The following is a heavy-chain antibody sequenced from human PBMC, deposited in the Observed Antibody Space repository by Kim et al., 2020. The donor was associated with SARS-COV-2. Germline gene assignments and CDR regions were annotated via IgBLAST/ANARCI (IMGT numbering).Heavy chain of an antibody. CDR1: GFTVSSNY. J-gene: IGHJ3*02. CDR3: RVRGANTDAFDI. CDR2: IYSGGST. V-gene: IGHV3-66*01. D-gene: IGHD3-10*01. Sequence: GGSLRLSCAASGFTVSSNYMSWVRQAPGKGLEWVSVIYSGGSTYYADSVKGRFTISRDNSKNTLYLQMNSLRAEDTAVYYCRVRGANTDAFDIWGQGTMVTVSS.